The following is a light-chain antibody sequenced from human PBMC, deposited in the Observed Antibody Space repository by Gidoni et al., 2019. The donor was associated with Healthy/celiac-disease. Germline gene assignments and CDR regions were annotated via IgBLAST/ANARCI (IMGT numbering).Light chain of an antibody. CDR2: GAS. Sequence: DILMTQSPATLSVSPGERATLSCRASQSVSSNLAWYQQKPGQAPRLLTYGASTRATGIPARYSGSGSGTEFTLTISSLQSEDFAVYYCQQYNNWPPTFGGGTKVEIK. CDR3: QQYNNWPPT. J-gene: IGKJ4*01. V-gene: IGKV3-15*01. CDR1: QSVSSN.